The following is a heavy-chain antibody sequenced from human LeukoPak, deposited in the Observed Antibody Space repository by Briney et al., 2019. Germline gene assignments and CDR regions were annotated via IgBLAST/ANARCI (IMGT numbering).Heavy chain of an antibody. CDR1: GFTFSSYG. Sequence: PGGSLRLTCAASGFTFSSYGMHWVRQAPGKGLEWVAFIRYDGSNKYYADSVKGRFTISRDNSKNTLYLQMNSLRAEDTAVYYCASLIEPANYFNYWGQGTLVTVSS. D-gene: IGHD1-14*01. V-gene: IGHV3-30*02. CDR3: ASLIEPANYFNY. J-gene: IGHJ4*02. CDR2: IRYDGSNK.